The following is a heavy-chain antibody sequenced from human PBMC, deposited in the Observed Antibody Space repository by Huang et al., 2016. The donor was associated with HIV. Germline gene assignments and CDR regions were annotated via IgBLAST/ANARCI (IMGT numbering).Heavy chain of an antibody. V-gene: IGHV5-51*03. CDR1: GFKFTSYW. CDR3: ASRRTTPESYYLDV. D-gene: IGHD2-15*01. CDR2: ICPEDSDT. J-gene: IGHJ6*04. Sequence: EVQLVQSGAEVKKPGESLKISCQISGFKFTSYWIAWVRQRPGQGLEWVGTICPEDSDTRYSPSFQGHVTISADKSISTAFLQWSSLRASDTALYFCASRRTTPESYYLDVWGNGTTVIVSS.